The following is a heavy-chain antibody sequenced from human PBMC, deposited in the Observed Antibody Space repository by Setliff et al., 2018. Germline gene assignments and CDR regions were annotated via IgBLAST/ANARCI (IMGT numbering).Heavy chain of an antibody. V-gene: IGHV1-2*02. J-gene: IGHJ5*02. Sequence: GASVKVSCKTPPYSFSGYYIHWVRQAPGQGLEWMGWINTNSGGTRYAQKFQGRVTMTRDTSISTAYMELSRLRSDDTAVYYCARTKGFVDGYLDPWGQGTLVTVSS. CDR2: INTNSGGT. CDR3: ARTKGFVDGYLDP. CDR1: PYSFSGYY. D-gene: IGHD3-10*01.